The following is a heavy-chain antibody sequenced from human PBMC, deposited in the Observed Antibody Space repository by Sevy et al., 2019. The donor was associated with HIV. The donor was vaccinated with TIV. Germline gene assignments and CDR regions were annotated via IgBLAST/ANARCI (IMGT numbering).Heavy chain of an antibody. CDR2: IRYDGSNK. CDR3: AKDGVVVAAPHAFDI. CDR1: GFTFSSYG. V-gene: IGHV3-30*02. J-gene: IGHJ3*02. Sequence: GGSLRLSCAASGFTFSSYGMHWVRQAPGKGLEWVAFIRYDGSNKYYADSVKGRFTISRDNSKNTLYLQMNSLRAEDTAVYYRAKDGVVVAAPHAFDIWGQGTMVTVSS. D-gene: IGHD2-15*01.